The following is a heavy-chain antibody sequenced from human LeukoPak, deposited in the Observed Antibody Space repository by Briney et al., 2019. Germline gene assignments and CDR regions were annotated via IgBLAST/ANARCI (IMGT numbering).Heavy chain of an antibody. Sequence: GRSLRLSCAASGFTFSTYAVHWVRQAPGKGLEWVAVISYDGSSKYYADSVKGRFTISRDNSKNTLSLQMNSLRPEDTAVYFCARDLVRGVIITAVAFDIWGQGTMVTVSS. CDR1: GFTFSTYA. J-gene: IGHJ3*02. CDR3: ARDLVRGVIITAVAFDI. CDR2: ISYDGSSK. V-gene: IGHV3-30-3*01. D-gene: IGHD3-10*01.